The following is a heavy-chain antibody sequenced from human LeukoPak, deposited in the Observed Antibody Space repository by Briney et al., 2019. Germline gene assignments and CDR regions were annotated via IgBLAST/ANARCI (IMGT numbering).Heavy chain of an antibody. Sequence: PSETLSLTCAVSGGSISSSNWWSWVRQPPGKGLEWIGEIYHSGSTNYNPSLKSRVTISVDTSKNQFSLKLSSVTAADTAVYYCARRTDCSGGSCYSLDYWGQGTLVTVSS. V-gene: IGHV4-4*02. CDR2: IYHSGST. D-gene: IGHD2-15*01. CDR1: GGSISSSNW. CDR3: ARRTDCSGGSCYSLDY. J-gene: IGHJ4*02.